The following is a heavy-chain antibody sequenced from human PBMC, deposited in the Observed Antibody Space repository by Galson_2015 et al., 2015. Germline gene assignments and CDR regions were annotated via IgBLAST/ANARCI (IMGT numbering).Heavy chain of an antibody. V-gene: IGHV6-1*01. CDR1: GDSVSSNSAA. J-gene: IGHJ4*02. Sequence: CAISGDSVSSNSAAWNWIRQSPSRGLEWLGRTSYRSKRDNDYAVSVQSRITINPDTSKNQFSLLLNSVTHEDTAVYYCARQYSGGFRNWGQGTLVTVSS. CDR2: TSYRSKRDN. CDR3: ARQYSGGFRN. D-gene: IGHD1-26*01.